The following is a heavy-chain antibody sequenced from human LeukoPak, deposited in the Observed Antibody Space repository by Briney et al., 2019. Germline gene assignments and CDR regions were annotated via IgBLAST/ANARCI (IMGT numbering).Heavy chain of an antibody. CDR2: IYHSGST. J-gene: IGHJ5*02. CDR3: ARFKSGLNNWFDP. CDR1: GDSTNTYF. V-gene: IGHV4-59*12. Sequence: PSETLSLTCTISGDSTNTYFWSWIRQPPGKGLEWIGEIYHSGSTNYNPSLKSRVTISVDKSKNQLSLKLSSVTAADTAVYYCARFKSGLNNWFDPWGQGTLVTVSS. D-gene: IGHD4/OR15-4a*01.